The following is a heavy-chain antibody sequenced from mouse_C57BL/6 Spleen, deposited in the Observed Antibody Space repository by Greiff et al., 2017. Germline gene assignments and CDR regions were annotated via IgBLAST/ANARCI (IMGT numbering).Heavy chain of an antibody. CDR2: ISSGGDYI. D-gene: IGHD2-4*01. Sequence: EVKVEESGEGLVKPGGSLKLSCAASGFTFSSYAMSWVRQTPEKRLEWVAYISSGGDYIYYADTVKGRFTISRDNARNTLYLQMSSLKSEDTAMYYCTSLDYDGWFAYWGQGTLVTVSA. CDR3: TSLDYDGWFAY. CDR1: GFTFSSYA. J-gene: IGHJ3*01. V-gene: IGHV5-9-1*02.